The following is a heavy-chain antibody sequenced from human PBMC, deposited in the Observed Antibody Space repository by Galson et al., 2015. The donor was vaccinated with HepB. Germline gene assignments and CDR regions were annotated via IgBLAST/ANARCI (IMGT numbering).Heavy chain of an antibody. J-gene: IGHJ4*02. D-gene: IGHD3-10*01. CDR3: AKFYGADLLWFGELWD. Sequence: SLRLSCAGSGFTFQNSALTWVRRTPRKGLEWVSTLSGSGEQSDIADSVKGRFTISRDNSKNTLYLQMNSLRDEDTAVYYCAKFYGADLLWFGELWDWGQGTLVTVSS. CDR2: LSGSGEQS. V-gene: IGHV3-23*01. CDR1: GFTFQNSA.